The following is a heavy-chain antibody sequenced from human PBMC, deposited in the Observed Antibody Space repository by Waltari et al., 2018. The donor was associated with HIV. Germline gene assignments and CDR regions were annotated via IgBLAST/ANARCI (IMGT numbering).Heavy chain of an antibody. V-gene: IGHV1-69*01. Sequence: QVQLVQSGAEVTQPGCPVKVSCRASGDTFRTYTLSWVRQAPGQGLEWMGGITPIFKTTKYAQKFQGRVTLTADESTRTTYMELTSLRSDDTAMYYCARNGDYAPAYWGQGTLVTVSS. D-gene: IGHD4-17*01. CDR3: ARNGDYAPAY. CDR2: ITPIFKTT. J-gene: IGHJ4*02. CDR1: GDTFRTYT.